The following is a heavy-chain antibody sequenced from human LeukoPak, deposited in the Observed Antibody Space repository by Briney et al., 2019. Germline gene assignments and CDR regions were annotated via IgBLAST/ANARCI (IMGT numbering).Heavy chain of an antibody. J-gene: IGHJ4*02. Sequence: GGSLRLSCAASGFTFSSYGMHWVRQAPGKGLEWVAVISYDGSNKYYADSVKGRFTISRDNSKNTLYLQMNSLRAEDTAVYYCAKDDRGMPYYFDYWGQGTLVTVSS. D-gene: IGHD1-14*01. CDR2: ISYDGSNK. V-gene: IGHV3-30*18. CDR1: GFTFSSYG. CDR3: AKDDRGMPYYFDY.